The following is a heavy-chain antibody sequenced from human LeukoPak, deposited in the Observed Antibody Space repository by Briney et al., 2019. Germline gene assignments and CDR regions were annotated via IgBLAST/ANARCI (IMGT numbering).Heavy chain of an antibody. Sequence: PSQTLSLTCTVSGVSISSGGYYWSWIRQHPGKGLEWIGYIYYSGSTYYNPSLKSRVTISVDTSKNQFSLKLSSVTAADTAVYYCARARGRGYYYYMGVWGKGTTVTVSS. CDR1: GVSISSGGYY. V-gene: IGHV4-31*03. CDR2: IYYSGST. CDR3: ARARGRGYYYYMGV. D-gene: IGHD3-10*01. J-gene: IGHJ6*03.